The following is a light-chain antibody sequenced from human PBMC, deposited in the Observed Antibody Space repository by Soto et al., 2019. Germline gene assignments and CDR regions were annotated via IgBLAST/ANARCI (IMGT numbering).Light chain of an antibody. Sequence: QCVLTQPASVSGSPGQSITISCTGTSSDVGGYNYVSWYQQHPGKAPKLMIYDVSNRPSGVSNRFSGSKSGNTASLTISGLQAEDEADYYCSSYTSSSTLNVVFGGGTKLTVL. CDR3: SSYTSSSTLNVV. J-gene: IGLJ2*01. CDR2: DVS. V-gene: IGLV2-14*01. CDR1: SSDVGGYNY.